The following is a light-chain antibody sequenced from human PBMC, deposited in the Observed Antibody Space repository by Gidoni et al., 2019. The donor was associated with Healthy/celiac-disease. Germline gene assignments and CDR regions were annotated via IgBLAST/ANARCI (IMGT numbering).Light chain of an antibody. Sequence: DIVMTQSPDSLAVSLGERATINCKSSQSVLYSSNHKNYLAWYQQKPGQPPKLLFYWASTRESGVPDRFSGSGSGTHFTLTISSLQAEDVAVYYCQQYSSSPRTFGQGTKVEIK. CDR1: QSVLYSSNHKNY. V-gene: IGKV4-1*01. CDR3: QQYSSSPRT. J-gene: IGKJ1*01. CDR2: WAS.